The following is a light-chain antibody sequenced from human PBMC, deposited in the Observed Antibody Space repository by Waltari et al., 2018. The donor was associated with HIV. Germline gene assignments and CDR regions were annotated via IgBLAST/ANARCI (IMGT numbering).Light chain of an antibody. V-gene: IGLV3-19*01. CDR2: GGN. CDR1: NLRSFF. Sequence: SSELTQDPVVSVALGQTIKIRCQGDNLRSFFANWYQHRPGQAPLLVVYGGNRRPSGIPDRFSASNSGNTSSLIISSSQAVDEADYFCHSRDTDGDHYVFGGGTRVIV. CDR3: HSRDTDGDHYV. J-gene: IGLJ1*01.